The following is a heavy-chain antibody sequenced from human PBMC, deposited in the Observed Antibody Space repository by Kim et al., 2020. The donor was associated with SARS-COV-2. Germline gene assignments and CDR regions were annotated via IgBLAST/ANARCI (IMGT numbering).Heavy chain of an antibody. D-gene: IGHD6-19*01. Sequence: GGSLRLSCAASGFTFSSYGMHWVRQAPGKGLEWVAVISYDGSNKYYADSVKGRFTISRDNSKNTLYLQMNSLRAEDTAVYYCAKAASSGWHNWFDPWGQG. CDR3: AKAASSGWHNWFDP. J-gene: IGHJ5*02. V-gene: IGHV3-30*18. CDR2: ISYDGSNK. CDR1: GFTFSSYG.